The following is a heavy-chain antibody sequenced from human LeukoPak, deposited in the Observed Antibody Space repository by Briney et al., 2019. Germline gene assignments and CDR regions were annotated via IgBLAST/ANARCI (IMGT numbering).Heavy chain of an antibody. J-gene: IGHJ4*02. CDR2: ITSTGTTT. Sequence: ASMKVSCKASGYTFTGYYIHWLRQAPGQGLEWMGIITSTGTTTICAQKFQGRVTMTRDTSTSTVYMDLSSLRSDDTAVYYCATEYVRTHYFDWWGQGTLVTVSS. CDR3: ATEYVRTHYFDW. D-gene: IGHD3-16*01. CDR1: GYTFTGYY. V-gene: IGHV1-46*01.